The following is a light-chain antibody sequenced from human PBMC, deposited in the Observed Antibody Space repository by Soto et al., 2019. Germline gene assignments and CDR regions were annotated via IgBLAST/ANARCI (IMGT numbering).Light chain of an antibody. CDR1: RSDVGGYNY. Sequence: QSALTQPPSASGSPGQSVTISCTGTRSDVGGYNYVSWYQQHPVKAPKLMLYEVSKRPSGVPDRFSGSKSGNTASLTVSGLQAEDEADYYCSSYAGSNNYVFGPGTKVTVL. J-gene: IGLJ1*01. CDR2: EVS. V-gene: IGLV2-8*01. CDR3: SSYAGSNNYV.